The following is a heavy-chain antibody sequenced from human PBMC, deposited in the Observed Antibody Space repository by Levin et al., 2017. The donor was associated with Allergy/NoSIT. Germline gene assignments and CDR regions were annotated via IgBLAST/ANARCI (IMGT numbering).Heavy chain of an antibody. Sequence: GESLKISCAASGFTFSSYWMHWVRQAPGKGLVWVSRINSDGSSTSYADSVKGRFTISRDNAKNTLYLQMNSLRAEDTAVYYCASGYCSGGSCSPGDAFDIWGQGTMVTVSS. CDR1: GFTFSSYW. D-gene: IGHD2-15*01. CDR2: INSDGSST. V-gene: IGHV3-74*01. J-gene: IGHJ3*02. CDR3: ASGYCSGGSCSPGDAFDI.